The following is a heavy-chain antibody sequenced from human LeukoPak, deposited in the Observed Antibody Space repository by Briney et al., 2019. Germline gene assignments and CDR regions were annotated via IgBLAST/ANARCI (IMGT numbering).Heavy chain of an antibody. J-gene: IGHJ4*02. D-gene: IGHD3-9*01. CDR3: ARGSVDILTGYYFDY. V-gene: IGHV4-39*07. Sequence: SETLSLTCTVSGGSISSGDYYWGWLRQPPGRGLEWVGSIYHSGSTYYNPSLKSRVTISVDTSKNQFSLKLSSVTAADTAVYYCARGSVDILTGYYFDYWGQGTLVTVSS. CDR2: IYHSGST. CDR1: GGSISSGDYY.